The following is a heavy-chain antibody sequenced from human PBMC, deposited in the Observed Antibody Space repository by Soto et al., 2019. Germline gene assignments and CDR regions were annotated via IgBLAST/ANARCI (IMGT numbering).Heavy chain of an antibody. Sequence: LRLSCAASGFTFTNYAMHWVRQTPGKGLEWVALILSDGNTKYYADSVKGRLTISRDNSENTVFLQMNSLRAEDTAVYYCARGVMGISYESSGFEYWGQGALVTVSS. V-gene: IGHV3-33*05. CDR3: ARGVMGISYESSGFEY. CDR1: GFTFTNYA. D-gene: IGHD3-22*01. J-gene: IGHJ4*02. CDR2: ILSDGNTK.